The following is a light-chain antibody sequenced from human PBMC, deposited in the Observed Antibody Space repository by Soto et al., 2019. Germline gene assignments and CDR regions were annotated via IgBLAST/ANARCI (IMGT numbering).Light chain of an antibody. CDR2: SNN. CDR1: SSKNGSNT. J-gene: IGLJ1*01. Sequence: QSVLTQPPSASGTPGQRVTISCSGSSSKNGSNTVNWYQQLPGTAPKLLIYSNNQRPSGVPDRFPGSKSGTSASLAISGLQSEDEADYYCAAWDDSLNGYYVFGTGTKVTVL. CDR3: AAWDDSLNGYYV. V-gene: IGLV1-44*01.